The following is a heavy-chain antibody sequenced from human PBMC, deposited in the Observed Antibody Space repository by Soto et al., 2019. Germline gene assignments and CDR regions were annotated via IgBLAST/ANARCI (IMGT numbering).Heavy chain of an antibody. CDR1: GYTFSDYH. V-gene: IGHV1-2*02. CDR3: VRAFGPVDYFGDY. J-gene: IGHJ4*02. D-gene: IGHD3-10*01. Sequence: GASVKVSCKASGYTFSDYHIHWVRQAPGQGFEWLGWINPNSGGTVSAQKFRGRVTVTRDTSISTAFMDLSGLTSDDTAVYYCVRAFGPVDYFGDYWGQGTLVTVSS. CDR2: INPNSGGT.